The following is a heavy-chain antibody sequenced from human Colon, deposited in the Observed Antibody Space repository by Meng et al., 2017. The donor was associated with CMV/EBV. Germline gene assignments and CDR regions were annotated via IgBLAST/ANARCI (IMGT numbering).Heavy chain of an antibody. V-gene: IGHV3-72*01. CDR1: GFNSIDYY. D-gene: IGHD3-3*01. CDR2: IRNKSRGHTT. J-gene: IGHJ6*02. CDR3: ARGLRFSDMDV. Sequence: ASGFNSIDYYIDWARQAPGRGLEWIGRIRNKSRGHTTSYAPSMRGRFTLSRDAPRNSVTLVMTNLKTEDTAIYYCARGLRFSDMDVWGQGTTVTVSS.